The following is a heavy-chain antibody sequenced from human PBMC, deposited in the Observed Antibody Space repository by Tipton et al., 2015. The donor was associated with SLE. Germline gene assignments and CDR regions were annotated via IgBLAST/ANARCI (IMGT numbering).Heavy chain of an antibody. Sequence: TLSLTCAVYGGSFSGYYWNWIRQPPGKGLEWIGEINDSGSTNYNPSLKSRVTISIDTSKNQFSLKLNSVTAADTAVYYCATGYYGSGSYVWGQGTLVTVSS. CDR2: INDSGST. CDR1: GGSFSGYY. CDR3: ATGYYGSGSYV. J-gene: IGHJ4*02. D-gene: IGHD3-10*01. V-gene: IGHV4-34*01.